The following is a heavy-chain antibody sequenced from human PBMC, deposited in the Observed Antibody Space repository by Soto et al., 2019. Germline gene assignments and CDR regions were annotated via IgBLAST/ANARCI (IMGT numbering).Heavy chain of an antibody. CDR2: IHGGDSNT. Sequence: GESLKISCKGSGYMFTSYWIGWVRQMPGKGLEWMGIIHGGDSNTRYSPSFDGQVTISTDKSINTAYLQWSSLKASDTAMYYCARSVSSWCIFDCWGQGTLVTVSS. V-gene: IGHV5-51*01. CDR3: ARSVSSWCIFDC. J-gene: IGHJ4*02. CDR1: GYMFTSYW. D-gene: IGHD2-8*01.